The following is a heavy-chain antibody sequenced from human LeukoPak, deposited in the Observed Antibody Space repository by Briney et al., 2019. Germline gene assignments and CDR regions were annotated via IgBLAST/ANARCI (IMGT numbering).Heavy chain of an antibody. D-gene: IGHD6-19*01. J-gene: IGHJ4*02. CDR3: ARGQWLVDY. Sequence: GGSLRLSCAASGFTFSSYEMNWVRQAPGKGLEWVSYISSSGSTIYYADSVKGRFTISRDNAKNSLYLQMNSLRAEGTAVYYCARGQWLVDYWGQGTLVTVSS. CDR2: ISSSGSTI. V-gene: IGHV3-48*03. CDR1: GFTFSSYE.